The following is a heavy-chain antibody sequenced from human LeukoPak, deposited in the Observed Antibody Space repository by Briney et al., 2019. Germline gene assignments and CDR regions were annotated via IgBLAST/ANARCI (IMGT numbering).Heavy chain of an antibody. CDR1: GYTFTGYY. V-gene: IGHV1-2*02. J-gene: IGHJ4*02. D-gene: IGHD6-19*01. CDR2: INPNSGGT. Sequence: ASVKVSCKASGYTFTGYYMHWVRQAPGQGLEWMGWINPNSGGTNYAQKFQGRVAMTRDTSISTAYMELSRLRSDDTAVYYCARDSHRDSSGSPDYWGQGTLVTVSS. CDR3: ARDSHRDSSGSPDY.